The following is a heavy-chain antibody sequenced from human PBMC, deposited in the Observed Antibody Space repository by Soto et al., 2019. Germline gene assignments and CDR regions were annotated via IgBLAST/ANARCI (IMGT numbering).Heavy chain of an antibody. V-gene: IGHV4-59*08. CDR2: IFYSGST. D-gene: IGHD6-13*01. CDR1: GGSISSYY. CDR3: ARRYSSSSDY. J-gene: IGHJ4*02. Sequence: SETLSLTCTVSGGSISSYYWSWIRQPPGKGLEWIGYIFYSGSTNYNPSLKSRVTISVDTSKNQFSLKLSSVTAADTAVYYCARRYSSSSDYWGQGTLVTVLL.